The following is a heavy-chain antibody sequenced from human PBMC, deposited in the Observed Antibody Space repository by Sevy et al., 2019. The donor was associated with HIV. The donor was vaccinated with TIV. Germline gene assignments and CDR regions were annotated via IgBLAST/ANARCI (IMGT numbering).Heavy chain of an antibody. D-gene: IGHD3-22*01. CDR1: GYTFTGYY. V-gene: IGHV1-2*02. Sequence: ASVKVSCKASGYTFTGYYVHWVRQAPGQGLEWMGWINPNNGGTYFAKKFQDSVTLTTDTSDNTAYMELRSLTFDDTAIYYCARMGDYSDSSGYYPLKFWGQGTLVTVSS. CDR3: ARMGDYSDSSGYYPLKF. CDR2: INPNNGGT. J-gene: IGHJ4*02.